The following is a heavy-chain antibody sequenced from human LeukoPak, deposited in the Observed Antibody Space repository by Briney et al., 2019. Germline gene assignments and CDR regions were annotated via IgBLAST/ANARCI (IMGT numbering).Heavy chain of an antibody. V-gene: IGHV3-21*01. Sequence: GGSLRLSCAASGLTFSSYNMNWVRQAPGKGLEWVSSISRSSIYKYYADSMKGRFTISRDNAKNSVYLQVNSVRAEDTAVYYCARGRYDSSGYYALFDYWGRGTLVTVSS. D-gene: IGHD3-22*01. CDR1: GLTFSSYN. CDR3: ARGRYDSSGYYALFDY. J-gene: IGHJ4*02. CDR2: ISRSSIYK.